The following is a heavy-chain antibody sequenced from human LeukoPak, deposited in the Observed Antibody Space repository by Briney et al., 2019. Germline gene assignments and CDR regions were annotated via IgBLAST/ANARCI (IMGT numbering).Heavy chain of an antibody. CDR1: GGSISSSSYY. J-gene: IGHJ4*02. V-gene: IGHV4-39*07. CDR2: IYYSGST. CDR3: ARGKRGYYSSSWRFDY. Sequence: SETLSLTCTVSGGSISSSSYYWGWIRQPPGKGLEWIGSIYYSGSTYYNPSLKSRVTISVDTSKNQFSLKLSSVTAADTAVYYCARGKRGYYSSSWRFDYWGQGTLVTVSS. D-gene: IGHD6-13*01.